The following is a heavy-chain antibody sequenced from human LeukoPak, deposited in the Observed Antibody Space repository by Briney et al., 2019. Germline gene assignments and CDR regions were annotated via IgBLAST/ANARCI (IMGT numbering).Heavy chain of an antibody. CDR2: IYYSGST. V-gene: IGHV4-61*01. CDR1: GGSFSSGRYY. Sequence: SETLSLTCIVSGGSFSSGRYYWSWLRQPPGTGLEWIGYIYYSGSTSYNPSLKSRVTISIDTSKNQFSLKLSSVTAADTAVYYCAREDYDSSGYYFVDIWGQGTMVTVSS. CDR3: AREDYDSSGYYFVDI. J-gene: IGHJ3*02. D-gene: IGHD3-22*01.